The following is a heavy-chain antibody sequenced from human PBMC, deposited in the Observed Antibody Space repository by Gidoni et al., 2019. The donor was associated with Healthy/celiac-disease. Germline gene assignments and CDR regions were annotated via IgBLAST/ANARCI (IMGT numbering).Heavy chain of an antibody. CDR1: GGSISSGGYY. Sequence: QVQLQESGPGLVKPSQTLSLTCTVSGGSISSGGYYWSWIRQHPGKGLEWIGYIYYSGSTYYNPSLKSRVTISVDTSKNQFSLKLSSVTAADTAVYYCASTVFHCSSTSCPIYYFDYWGQGTLVTVSS. D-gene: IGHD2-2*01. CDR2: IYYSGST. V-gene: IGHV4-31*03. CDR3: ASTVFHCSSTSCPIYYFDY. J-gene: IGHJ4*02.